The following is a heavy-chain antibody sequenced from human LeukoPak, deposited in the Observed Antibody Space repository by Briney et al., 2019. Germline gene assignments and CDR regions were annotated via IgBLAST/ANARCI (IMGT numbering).Heavy chain of an antibody. D-gene: IGHD7-27*01. CDR3: ARDRSGPDWGDCGVIQGGGDH. CDR2: ISSSSSTI. Sequence: GGSLRLSCAASGFTFSSYSMNWVRQAPGKGLEWVSYISSSSSTIYYADSVKGRFTISRDNAKNSLYLQMNSLRAEDTSVYYSARDRSGPDWGDCGVIQGGGDHWGRGTLFPVSS. J-gene: IGHJ4*02. CDR1: GFTFSSYS. V-gene: IGHV3-48*01.